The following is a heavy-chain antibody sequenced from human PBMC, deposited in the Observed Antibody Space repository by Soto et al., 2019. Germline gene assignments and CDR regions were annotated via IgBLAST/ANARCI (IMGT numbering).Heavy chain of an antibody. CDR2: ISWNSGSI. CDR3: AKDIYDSSGFDY. Sequence: GGFLRVSCAASGCTFDDYAMHWVLQAPGKGLEWVSGISWNSGSIGYADSVKGRFTISRDNAKNSLYLQMNSLRAEDTALYYCAKDIYDSSGFDYWGQGTLVTVSS. V-gene: IGHV3-9*01. CDR1: GCTFDDYA. D-gene: IGHD3-22*01. J-gene: IGHJ4*02.